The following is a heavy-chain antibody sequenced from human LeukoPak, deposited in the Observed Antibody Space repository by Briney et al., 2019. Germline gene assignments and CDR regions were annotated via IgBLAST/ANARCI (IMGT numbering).Heavy chain of an antibody. CDR3: ARELIGYGDYEGGWLDP. J-gene: IGHJ5*02. CDR2: ISGDSGYT. Sequence: GGSLRLSCAASGFIFSSYTMNWVRQAPGKGLEWVSSISGDSGYTYYADSVKGRFTISRDNAKNSLYLQMNSLRAEDTAVYYCARELIGYGDYEGGWLDPWGQGTLVTVSS. D-gene: IGHD4-17*01. CDR1: GFIFSSYT. V-gene: IGHV3-21*01.